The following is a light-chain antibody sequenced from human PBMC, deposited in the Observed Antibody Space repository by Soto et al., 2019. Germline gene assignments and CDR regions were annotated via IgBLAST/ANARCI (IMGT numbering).Light chain of an antibody. CDR2: GAS. V-gene: IGKV3-15*01. CDR3: QQYNNWWT. J-gene: IGKJ1*01. Sequence: EIVMTQAPATLSVSPGERATLYCRASQCVSSHLAWYQQKPGQAPRLLIYGASTRATGIPARFSGSGSGTAFTLSISSLQSEDFAVYYCQQYNNWWTFGQGTKVEIK. CDR1: QCVSSH.